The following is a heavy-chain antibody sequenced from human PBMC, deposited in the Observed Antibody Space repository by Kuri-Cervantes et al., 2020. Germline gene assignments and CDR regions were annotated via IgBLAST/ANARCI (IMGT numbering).Heavy chain of an antibody. CDR1: GFTFSSYA. J-gene: IGHJ6*02. CDR3: ARGGAGATLGHYYYGMDV. CDR2: ISYDGSNK. D-gene: IGHD1-26*01. V-gene: IGHV3-30-3*01. Sequence: GESLKISCAASGFTFSSYAMHWVRQAPGKGVEWVAVISYDGSNKYYADSVKGRFTISRDNSKNTLYLQMNSMRAEDTAVYYCARGGAGATLGHYYYGMDVWGQGTTVTVSS.